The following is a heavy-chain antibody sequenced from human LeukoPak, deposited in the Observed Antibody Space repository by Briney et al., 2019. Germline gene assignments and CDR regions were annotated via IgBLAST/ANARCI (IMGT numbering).Heavy chain of an antibody. V-gene: IGHV4-4*07. J-gene: IGHJ4*02. D-gene: IGHD1-26*01. CDR1: GGSIRSYY. CDR3: ARVSVSGTYDY. Sequence: SETLSLTCTVSGGSIRSYYWSWIRQPAGKGLEWIGRIYSSGSTNYNPSLKSRVTMSVDTSKNQFSLKLSSVTDADTAVYYCARVSVSGTYDYWGQGTLVTVSS. CDR2: IYSSGST.